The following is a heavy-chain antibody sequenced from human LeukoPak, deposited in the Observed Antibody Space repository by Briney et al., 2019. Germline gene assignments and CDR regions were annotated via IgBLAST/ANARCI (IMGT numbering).Heavy chain of an antibody. J-gene: IGHJ4*02. CDR3: AKRGNWGFFDY. Sequence: SETLSLTCAVYGGSLNGHYWSWIRQPPGKGLEWIGYIYYSGSTNYNPSLKSRVTISVDTSKNQFSLKLSSVTAADTAVYYCAKRGNWGFFDYWGQGTLVTVSS. CDR2: IYYSGST. CDR1: GGSLNGHY. V-gene: IGHV4-59*08. D-gene: IGHD7-27*01.